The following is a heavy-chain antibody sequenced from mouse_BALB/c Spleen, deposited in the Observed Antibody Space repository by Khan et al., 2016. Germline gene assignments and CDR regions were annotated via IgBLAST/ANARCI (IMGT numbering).Heavy chain of an antibody. J-gene: IGHJ1*01. CDR1: GYTFTSYW. CDR3: TRAGERYWYFDV. CDR2: IDPSDSFS. Sequence: QVQLQQPGAELVKPGASVRMSCKTSGYTFTSYWMHWVKQRPGQGLEWIGVIDPSDSFSTYNQNFKGKATLTVDTSSSTAYMQLSSLTSEDSAVYYCTRAGERYWYFDVWGAGTTVTVSS. V-gene: IGHV1S127*01.